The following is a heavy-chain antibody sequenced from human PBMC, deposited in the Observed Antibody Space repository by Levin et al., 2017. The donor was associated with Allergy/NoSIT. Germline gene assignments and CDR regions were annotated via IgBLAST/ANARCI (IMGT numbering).Heavy chain of an antibody. CDR1: DGSFSGSY. V-gene: IGHV4-34*01. D-gene: IGHD2-15*01. J-gene: IGHJ5*02. CDR3: ARGGRFCSVGSCYGWFDP. CDR2: INDSGST. Sequence: SQTLSLTCAVYDGSFSGSYWSWIRQPPGKGLEWIGEINDSGSTNYSPSLKSRVTISVDTSKMQFSLNLNSVTAADTAVYYCARGGRFCSVGSCYGWFDPWGQGTQVTVSS.